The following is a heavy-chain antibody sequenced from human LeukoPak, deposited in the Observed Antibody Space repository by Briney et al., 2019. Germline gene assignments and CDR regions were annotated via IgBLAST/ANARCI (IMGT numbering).Heavy chain of an antibody. CDR3: ARAREGDWFDP. CDR1: GGSISSYY. CDR2: IYYSGST. D-gene: IGHD3-16*01. V-gene: IGHV4-59*01. J-gene: IGHJ5*02. Sequence: SETLSLTCTVSGGSISSYYWSWIRQPPGKGLEWIGYIYYSGSTNYNPSLKSRVTISVDTSKNQFSLKLSSVTAADTAVYYCARAREGDWFDPWGQGTLVTVSS.